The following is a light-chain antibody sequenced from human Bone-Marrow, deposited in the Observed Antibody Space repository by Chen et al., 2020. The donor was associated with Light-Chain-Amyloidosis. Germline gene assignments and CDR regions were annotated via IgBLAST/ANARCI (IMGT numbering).Light chain of an antibody. Sequence: SYVLTQPSSVSVAPGQTDTIACGGNNIGSTSVHWYQQTPGQAPLLVVNDDIDRPSGIPERLSGSNTGNTAALTTSRVEDGDEADYYCQVWDRGSDRPVFGGGTKLTVL. CDR2: DDI. V-gene: IGLV3-21*02. J-gene: IGLJ3*02. CDR1: NIGSTS. CDR3: QVWDRGSDRPV.